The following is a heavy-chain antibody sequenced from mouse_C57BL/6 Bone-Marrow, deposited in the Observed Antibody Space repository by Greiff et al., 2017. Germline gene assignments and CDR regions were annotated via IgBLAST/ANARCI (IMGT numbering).Heavy chain of an antibody. CDR3: ARGIGDFCGSSYCWYFDV. V-gene: IGHV1-9*01. D-gene: IGHD1-1*01. CDR2: ILPGSGST. J-gene: IGHJ1*03. Sequence: QVQLQQSGAELMKPGASVKLSCKATGYTFTGYWIEWVKQRPGHGLEWIGEILPGSGSTTYNEKFKGKATFTADTSSNTAYMELCSLTTEDSALFYGARGIGDFCGSSYCWYFDVWGTRTTGTVAS. CDR1: GYTFTGYW.